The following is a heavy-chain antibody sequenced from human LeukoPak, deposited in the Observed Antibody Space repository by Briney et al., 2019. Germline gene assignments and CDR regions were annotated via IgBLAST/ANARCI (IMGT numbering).Heavy chain of an antibody. CDR2: INPNSGGT. CDR1: GYTFSDYY. Sequence: ASVKVSCKASGYTFSDYYIHWVRQAPGQGLEWMGWINPNSGGTNYARNVQGRVTMTRDTSINTAYMELSRLRSDDTAVYYCARDREQGNAFDIWGQGTMVTVSS. V-gene: IGHV1-2*02. J-gene: IGHJ3*02. CDR3: ARDREQGNAFDI. D-gene: IGHD1-1*01.